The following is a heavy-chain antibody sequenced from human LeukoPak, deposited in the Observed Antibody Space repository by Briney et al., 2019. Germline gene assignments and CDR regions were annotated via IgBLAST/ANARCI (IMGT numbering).Heavy chain of an antibody. J-gene: IGHJ4*02. Sequence: APVKVSCKASGYTFTSYYMHWVRQAPGQGLEWMGIINPSGGSTSYAQKFQGRVTMTRDTSTSTVYMELSSLRSEDTAVYYCARVPLWVGSFDYWGQGTLVTVSS. CDR2: INPSGGST. CDR1: GYTFTSYY. V-gene: IGHV1-46*01. CDR3: ARVPLWVGSFDY. D-gene: IGHD5-18*01.